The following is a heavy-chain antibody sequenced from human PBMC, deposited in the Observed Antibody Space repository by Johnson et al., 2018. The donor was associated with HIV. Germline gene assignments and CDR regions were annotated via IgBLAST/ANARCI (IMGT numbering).Heavy chain of an antibody. Sequence: QVQLVESGGGLVQPGGSLRLSCAASGVTFSTYAIHWVRQAPGKGLEYVSAISNNGGSTYYADSVKGRLTISRDNAKNSLYLQINSLRVEDTAVYYCARDESGYDEGFDAFDIWGQGTMVTVSS. D-gene: IGHD5-12*01. CDR2: ISNNGGST. V-gene: IGHV3-64*04. J-gene: IGHJ3*02. CDR1: GVTFSTYA. CDR3: ARDESGYDEGFDAFDI.